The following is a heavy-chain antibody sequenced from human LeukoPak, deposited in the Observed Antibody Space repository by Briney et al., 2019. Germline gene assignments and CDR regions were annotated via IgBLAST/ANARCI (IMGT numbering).Heavy chain of an antibody. CDR2: ISWDSGSV. V-gene: IGHV3-9*01. D-gene: IGHD3-10*01. CDR3: SKGGTTMVRGAYFDY. CDR1: GFTFDDYA. Sequence: GGSLRLSCAASGFTFDDYAMHWVRHAPGKGLEWVSGISWDSGSVVYADSVKGRFTISRDNAKNSLYLQMNSLRAEDTALYYCSKGGTTMVRGAYFDYWGQGTLVTVSS. J-gene: IGHJ4*02.